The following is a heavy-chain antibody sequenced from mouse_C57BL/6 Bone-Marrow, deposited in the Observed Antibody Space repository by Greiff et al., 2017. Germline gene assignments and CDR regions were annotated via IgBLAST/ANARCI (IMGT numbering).Heavy chain of an antibody. CDR1: GYTFTSYG. CDR3: ARWYYGSSDLCWYFDV. D-gene: IGHD1-1*01. V-gene: IGHV1-81*01. J-gene: IGHJ1*03. CDR2: IYPRSGST. Sequence: QVQLQQSGAELARPGASVKLSCKASGYTFTSYGISWVKQRPGQGLEWIGEIYPRSGSTYYNEKFKGKATLTADKSSSTAYMELRRLTTEDAAIYYCARWYYGSSDLCWYFDVWGTGTTVTVSS.